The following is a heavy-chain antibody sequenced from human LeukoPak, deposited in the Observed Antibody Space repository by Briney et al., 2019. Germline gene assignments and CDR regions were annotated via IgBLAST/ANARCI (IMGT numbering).Heavy chain of an antibody. J-gene: IGHJ4*02. CDR2: IRQDGDTK. CDR1: GFPFNAYW. CDR3: ARSLPYGTTWYGRSDF. D-gene: IGHD6-13*01. Sequence: GGSLRLSCAASGFPFNAYWMSWVRQAPGKGLEWVANIRQDGDTKYYVDSVKGRFTISRDNAMNSLYLQMNSLRAEDTAIYYCARSLPYGTTWYGRSDFWGQGTLVTVSS. V-gene: IGHV3-7*03.